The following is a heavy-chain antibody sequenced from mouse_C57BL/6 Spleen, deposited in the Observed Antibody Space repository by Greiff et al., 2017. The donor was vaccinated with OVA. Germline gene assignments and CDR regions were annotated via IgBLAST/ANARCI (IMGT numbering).Heavy chain of an antibody. CDR2: IDPENGDT. CDR1: GFNIKDDY. Sequence: VQLQQSGAELVRPGASVKLSCTASGFNIKDDYMHWVKQRPEQGLEWIGWIDPENGDTEYASKVQGKATITADTSSNTAYLQLSSLTSEDTAVYYCTTYGNHDYWGQGTTLTVSA. V-gene: IGHV14-4*01. J-gene: IGHJ2*01. CDR3: TTYGNHDY. D-gene: IGHD2-1*01.